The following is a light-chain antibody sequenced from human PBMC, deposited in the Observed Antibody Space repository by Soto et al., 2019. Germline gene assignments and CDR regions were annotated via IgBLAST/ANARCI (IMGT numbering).Light chain of an antibody. Sequence: EIVLTQSPGTLSLSPGERATLSCRASQTVSTPYLAWYQQKPGQAPRLLIYGASSRATGIPDRFSGSGSGTDFTLTISRLEPEDFAVYYCQQHGSSPWTFGQGTKVEI. V-gene: IGKV3-20*01. J-gene: IGKJ1*01. CDR3: QQHGSSPWT. CDR2: GAS. CDR1: QTVSTPY.